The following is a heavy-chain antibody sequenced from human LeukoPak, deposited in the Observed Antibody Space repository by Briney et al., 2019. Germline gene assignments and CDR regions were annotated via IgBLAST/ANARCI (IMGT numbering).Heavy chain of an antibody. CDR1: GGSISSGTYY. D-gene: IGHD3-10*01. CDR2: IYTSGST. Sequence: PSETLSLTCGVSGGSISSGTYYWSWIRQPAGEGLEWIGRIYTSGSTKYNPSLKSRVTISVDSSKNQFSLRLSSVTAADTAVYYCAREFWNYRSGNLQAFDIWGQGTMVTVSS. V-gene: IGHV4-61*02. J-gene: IGHJ3*02. CDR3: AREFWNYRSGNLQAFDI.